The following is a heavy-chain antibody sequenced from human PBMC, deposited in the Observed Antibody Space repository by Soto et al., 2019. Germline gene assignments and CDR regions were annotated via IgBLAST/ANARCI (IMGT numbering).Heavy chain of an antibody. Sequence: GGSLRLSCAASGLTFSTSAMSWVRQAPGKGLEWVSLISASGRSTDYADSAKGRFTISRDNSKSTVYLQMNSLRADDTAVYYCAKDPPSEKLQPDYGMDVWGQGTTVTVSS. J-gene: IGHJ6*02. V-gene: IGHV3-23*01. D-gene: IGHD2-15*01. CDR3: AKDPPSEKLQPDYGMDV. CDR2: ISASGRST. CDR1: GLTFSTSA.